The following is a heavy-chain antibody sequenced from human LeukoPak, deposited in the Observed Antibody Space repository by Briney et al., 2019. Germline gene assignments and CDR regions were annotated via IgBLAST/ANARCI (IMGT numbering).Heavy chain of an antibody. CDR2: ISGSDGTT. D-gene: IGHD4/OR15-4a*01. CDR3: AKDWLCYGGEDY. V-gene: IGHV3-23*01. Sequence: GGSLRLSCVAPGFTFSSYAMTWVRQTPGKGLEWVSAISGSDGTTYYADSVKGRFTISRDNSKKTLYLQMNSLKAEDTAVYYCAKDWLCYGGEDYWGQGTLVTVSS. CDR1: GFTFSSYA. J-gene: IGHJ4*02.